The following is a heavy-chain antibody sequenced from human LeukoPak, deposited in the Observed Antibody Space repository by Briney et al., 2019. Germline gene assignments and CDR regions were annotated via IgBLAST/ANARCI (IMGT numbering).Heavy chain of an antibody. D-gene: IGHD2-15*01. J-gene: IGHJ4*02. Sequence: GGSLRLSCAASGFTFSSYAMSWVRQAPGKGLEWVANINQDGSEKYYVDSVKGRFTISRDNAKNSLYLQMSSLRAEDTALYYCASRSSVAASGPGWGQGTLVTVSS. CDR2: INQDGSEK. CDR3: ASRSSVAASGPG. V-gene: IGHV3-7*01. CDR1: GFTFSSYA.